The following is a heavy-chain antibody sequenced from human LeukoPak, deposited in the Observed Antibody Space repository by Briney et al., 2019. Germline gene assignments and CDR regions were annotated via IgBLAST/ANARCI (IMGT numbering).Heavy chain of an antibody. CDR2: MKSNSGDT. CDR3: ARGEYSSSWYPFDY. J-gene: IGHJ4*02. V-gene: IGHV1-8*01. D-gene: IGHD6-13*01. CDR1: GYTFTGYD. Sequence: ASVKVSCKTSGYTFTGYDINWVRQAPGQGLGWMGWMKSNSGDTHFAQKFQGRLTMTRNTSINTAFMELGSLRAEDAAVYYCARGEYSSSWYPFDYWGQGSLVTVSS.